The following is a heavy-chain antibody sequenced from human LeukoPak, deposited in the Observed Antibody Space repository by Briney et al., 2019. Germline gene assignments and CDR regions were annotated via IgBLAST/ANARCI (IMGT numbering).Heavy chain of an antibody. D-gene: IGHD3-22*01. J-gene: IGHJ4*02. V-gene: IGHV3-21*01. CDR1: GFTFSSHA. CDR3: ASEYYYDSSGYYYVSSYFDY. CDR2: VTSDFNT. Sequence: GGSLRLSCAASGFTFSSHAMSWVRQAPGKGLEWVSVVTSDFNTYYADSVKGRFTVSRDNAKNSLYLQMNSLRAEHTAVYYCASEYYYDSSGYYYVSSYFDYWGQGTLVTVSS.